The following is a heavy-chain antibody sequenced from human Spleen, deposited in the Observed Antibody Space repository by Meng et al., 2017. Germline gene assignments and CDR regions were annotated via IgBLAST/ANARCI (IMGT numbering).Heavy chain of an antibody. Sequence: GSLRLSCVVSGGSFSDYYWSWIRQPPGKGLEWIGEINHSGSTNYNPSLESRATISVDTSQNNLSLKLSSVTAADSAVYYCARGPTTMAHDFDYWGQGTMVTVSS. CDR2: INHSGST. CDR1: GGSFSDYY. J-gene: IGHJ4*02. D-gene: IGHD4-11*01. V-gene: IGHV4-34*01. CDR3: ARGPTTMAHDFDY.